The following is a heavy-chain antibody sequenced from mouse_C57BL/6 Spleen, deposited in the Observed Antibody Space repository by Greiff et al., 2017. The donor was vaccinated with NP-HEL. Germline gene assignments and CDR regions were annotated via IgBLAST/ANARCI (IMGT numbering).Heavy chain of an antibody. Sequence: EVHLVESGGGLVQPKGSLKLSCAASGFSFNTYAMNWVRQAPGTGLEWVARIRSKSNNYATYYADSVKDRFTISRDDSESMLYLQMNNLRTEDTAMYYCVRRYDYDDGGFDYWGQGTTLTVSS. CDR1: GFSFNTYA. J-gene: IGHJ2*01. V-gene: IGHV10-1*01. D-gene: IGHD2-4*01. CDR2: IRSKSNNYAT. CDR3: VRRYDYDDGGFDY.